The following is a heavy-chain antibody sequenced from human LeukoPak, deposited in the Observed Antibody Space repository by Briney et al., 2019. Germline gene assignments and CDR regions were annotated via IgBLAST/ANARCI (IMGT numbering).Heavy chain of an antibody. J-gene: IGHJ4*02. V-gene: IGHV3-15*01. CDR2: IKTKTDGGTI. CDR3: PTSYYDSSGYRA. D-gene: IGHD3-22*01. CDR1: GFTFSNAW. Sequence: GGSLRLSWAAAGFTFSNAWMSWARQARGRGRGWVGRIKTKTDGGTIDYAQPVKSRFTISRDDSKNTVYLQMNSLKTEDPAVYYCPTSYYDSSGYRAWGQGTLVTVSS.